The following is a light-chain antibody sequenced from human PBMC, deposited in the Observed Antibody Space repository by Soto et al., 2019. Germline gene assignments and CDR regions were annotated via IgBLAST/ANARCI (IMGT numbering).Light chain of an antibody. Sequence: QSVLTQPPSLSGAPGQRVTITCAGSSSNIGAGYDVHWYQQLPGTAPKFLIYGNTNRPSGVPDRFSGSKSGTSASLAITGLQADDEADYYCQSYDSSLSSWVFGGGTKLTVL. CDR1: SSNIGAGYD. V-gene: IGLV1-40*01. CDR3: QSYDSSLSSWV. J-gene: IGLJ3*02. CDR2: GNT.